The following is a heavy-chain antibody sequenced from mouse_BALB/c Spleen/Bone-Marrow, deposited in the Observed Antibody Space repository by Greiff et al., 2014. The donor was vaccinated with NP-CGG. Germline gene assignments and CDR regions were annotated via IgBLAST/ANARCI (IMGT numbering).Heavy chain of an antibody. J-gene: IGHJ4*01. CDR1: GFNFNDSY. D-gene: IGHD1-1*01. CDR2: ITPSNDNS. V-gene: IGHV14-3*02. CDR3: ARVGSSHYYYTIDY. Sequence: EVQLQQSGAELVKPGASVKLSCSASGFNFNDSYMYWLKQRPEQGLDCIGIITPSNDNSKYDSKFQVQATLTADTSSNTAYLQISSLTSEDTAVYYCARVGSSHYYYTIDYWGQGTSVTVSS.